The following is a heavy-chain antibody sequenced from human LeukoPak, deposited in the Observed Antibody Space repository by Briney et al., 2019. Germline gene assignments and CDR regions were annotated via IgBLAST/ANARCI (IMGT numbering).Heavy chain of an antibody. V-gene: IGHV4-34*01. Sequence: SETLSLTCAVYGGSFSGYYWSWIRQPPGKGLEWIGEINHSGSTNYNPSLKSRVTISVDTSKNQFSLKLSSVTAADTAVYYCAGSSNWYNWFDPWGQGTLVTVSS. CDR2: INHSGST. D-gene: IGHD6-13*01. CDR1: GGSFSGYY. J-gene: IGHJ5*02. CDR3: AGSSNWYNWFDP.